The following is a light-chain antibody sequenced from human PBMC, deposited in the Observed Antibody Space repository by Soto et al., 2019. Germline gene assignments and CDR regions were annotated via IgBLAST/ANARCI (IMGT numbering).Light chain of an antibody. J-gene: IGKJ1*01. CDR3: QNYKSAPRT. V-gene: IGKV1-27*01. CDR2: AAS. CDR1: QDISNS. Sequence: DIQMTQSPSSLSASIGDRVTISCRASQDISNSLAWYQQKAGEVPKLLIYAASTSHSGVPSRFRGSGSGTDFTLTISSLQPEDVATYYCQNYKSAPRTFGQGTKVEIK.